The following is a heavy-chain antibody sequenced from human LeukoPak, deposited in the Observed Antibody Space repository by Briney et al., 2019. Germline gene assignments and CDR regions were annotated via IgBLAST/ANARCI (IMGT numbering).Heavy chain of an antibody. J-gene: IGHJ4*02. CDR2: IYYSGST. Sequence: SETLSLTCTVSGGSISSYYWSWIRQPPGKGLECIGYIYYSGSTNYNPSLKSRVTISVDTSKNQFSLRLSSVTAADTAVYYCARHGGSYSFDYWGQGTPVTVSS. V-gene: IGHV4-59*08. CDR1: GGSISSYY. CDR3: ARHGGSYSFDY. D-gene: IGHD1-26*01.